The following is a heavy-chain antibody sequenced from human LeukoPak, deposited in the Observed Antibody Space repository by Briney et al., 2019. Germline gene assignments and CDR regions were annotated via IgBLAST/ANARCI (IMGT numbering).Heavy chain of an antibody. D-gene: IGHD3-22*01. CDR1: GFTFSSYA. CDR3: ARGGSHERIGYSRYFDY. CDR2: LIGGGDST. J-gene: IGHJ4*02. Sequence: PGGSLRLSCAASGFTFSSYAMSWVRQAPGKGREWVSGLIGGGDSTFYADSVKGRFTISRDISKSTLYLQVNNLRAEDTAIYYCARGGSHERIGYSRYFDYWGQGTLVAVSS. V-gene: IGHV3-23*01.